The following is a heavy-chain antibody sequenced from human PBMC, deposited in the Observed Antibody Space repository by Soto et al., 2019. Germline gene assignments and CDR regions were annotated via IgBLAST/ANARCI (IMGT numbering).Heavy chain of an antibody. J-gene: IGHJ6*03. Sequence: QLQLQESGPGLVKPSETLSLTCPVSGGSISSSSYYWGWIRQPPGKGLEWIGSIYNSGFTYYNLSLKSRVSISIETSKNQFSLTLSSVTAADTAVYYCARHSRAVIAARYYYYYMDVWGKGTTVTVSS. V-gene: IGHV4-39*01. D-gene: IGHD2-15*01. CDR1: GGSISSSSYY. CDR3: ARHSRAVIAARYYYYYMDV. CDR2: IYNSGFT.